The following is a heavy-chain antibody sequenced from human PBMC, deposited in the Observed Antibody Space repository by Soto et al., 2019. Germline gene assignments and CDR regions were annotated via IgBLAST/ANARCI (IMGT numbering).Heavy chain of an antibody. CDR2: IVPNVGTV. D-gene: IGHD3-3*01. CDR3: ARRDTSGFLRYFDN. CDR1: GGTFSSFINYP. Sequence: SVKVSCKSSGGTFSSFINYPINWVRQAPGQGLEWMGGIVPNVGTVNYAQMFRGKVTITADKSTGTAYMELSSLRSEDTALYYCARRDTSGFLRYFDNWGQGTQVTVSS. V-gene: IGHV1-69*06. J-gene: IGHJ4*02.